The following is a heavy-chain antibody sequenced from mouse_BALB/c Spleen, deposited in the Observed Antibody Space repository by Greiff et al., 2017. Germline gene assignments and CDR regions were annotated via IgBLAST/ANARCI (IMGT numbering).Heavy chain of an antibody. V-gene: IGHV3-2*02. Sequence: DVKLQESGPGLVKPSQSLSLTCTVTGYSITSDYAWNWIRQFPGNKLEWMGYISYSGSTSYNPSLKSRISITRDTSKNQFFLQLNSVTTEDTATYYCAREATVEGYAMDYWGQGTSVTVSS. J-gene: IGHJ4*01. CDR1: GYSITSDYA. CDR2: ISYSGST. CDR3: AREATVEGYAMDY. D-gene: IGHD1-1*01.